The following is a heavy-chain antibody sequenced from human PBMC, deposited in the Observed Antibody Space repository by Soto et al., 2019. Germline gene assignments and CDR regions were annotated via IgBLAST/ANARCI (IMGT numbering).Heavy chain of an antibody. CDR1: GFTFDKVW. J-gene: IGHJ5*02. D-gene: IGHD1-26*01. CDR3: TTGRYELLS. Sequence: EVHLVESGGGLVKPGGSLRLSCAVSGFTFDKVWMNWVRQAPGKGLEWVGRINSKTDGGTPDYAAPVKGRFTISRDDSKNMLYLQMNSLKTEDTGMYFCTTGRYELLSWGQGTLVTVSS. V-gene: IGHV3-15*07. CDR2: INSKTDGGTP.